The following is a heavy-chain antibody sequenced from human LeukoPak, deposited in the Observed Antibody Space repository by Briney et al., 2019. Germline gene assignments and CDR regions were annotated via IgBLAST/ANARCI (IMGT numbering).Heavy chain of an antibody. J-gene: IGHJ4*02. D-gene: IGHD2-15*01. CDR1: GFPFSSSA. Sequence: GGSLRLSCAAYGFPFSSSAMSWVRQAPGKGLEWVSTASGTDGRTYYADSVKGRFTISSDNSKNTLFLQMNSLGAEDTAVYYCASRGGQSPFDYWGQGTLVTVSS. CDR3: ASRGGQSPFDY. V-gene: IGHV3-23*01. CDR2: ASGTDGRT.